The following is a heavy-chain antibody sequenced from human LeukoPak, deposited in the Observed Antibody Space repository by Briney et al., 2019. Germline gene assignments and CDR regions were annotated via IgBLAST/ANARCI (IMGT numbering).Heavy chain of an antibody. D-gene: IGHD2-15*01. J-gene: IGHJ3*02. CDR2: IYYSGST. V-gene: IGHV4-59*01. CDR3: ARGPQYCSDGSCYSYAFDI. Sequence: SETLSLTCTVSGGSISTSYWSWIRQPPGKGLEWIGYIYYSGSTNYNPSLKSRVTISVDTSKNQFSLKLSSVAAADTAVYYCARGPQYCSDGSCYSYAFDIWGQGTMVTVSS. CDR1: GGSISTSY.